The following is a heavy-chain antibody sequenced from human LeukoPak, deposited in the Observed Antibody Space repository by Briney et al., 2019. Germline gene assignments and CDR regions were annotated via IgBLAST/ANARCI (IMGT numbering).Heavy chain of an antibody. CDR3: ARDRDFWSGYPSNFDY. CDR2: ISSSGSTI. D-gene: IGHD3-3*01. Sequence: SGGSLRLSCAASGFTFSDYYMSWIRQAPGKGLEWVSYISSSGSTIYYADSVKGRFTISRDNAKNSLYLQMNSLRAEDTAVYYCARDRDFWSGYPSNFDYWGQGTLVTVSS. CDR1: GFTFSDYY. J-gene: IGHJ4*02. V-gene: IGHV3-11*01.